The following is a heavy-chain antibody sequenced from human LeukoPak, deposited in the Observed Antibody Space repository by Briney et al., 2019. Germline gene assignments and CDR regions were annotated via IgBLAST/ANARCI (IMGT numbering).Heavy chain of an antibody. D-gene: IGHD5-18*01. Sequence: PSETLSLTCTVSGGSISSGSYCWGWIRQPPGKGLEWIGSMYYSGSTYNNPSLKSRVTISVDTSKNQFSLKLSSVTAADTAVYYCATHREGYSYGVYYFDYWGQGTLVTVSS. J-gene: IGHJ4*02. CDR2: MYYSGST. V-gene: IGHV4-39*01. CDR3: ATHREGYSYGVYYFDY. CDR1: GGSISSGSYC.